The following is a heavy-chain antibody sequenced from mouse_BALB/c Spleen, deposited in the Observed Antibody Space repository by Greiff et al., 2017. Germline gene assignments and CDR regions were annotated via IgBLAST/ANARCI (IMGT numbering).Heavy chain of an antibody. J-gene: IGHJ4*01. D-gene: IGHD1-2*01. V-gene: IGHV5-6-3*01. CDR2: INSNGGST. CDR1: GFTFSRYG. CDR3: ARDFHYYGYYAMDY. Sequence: EVHLVESGGGLVQPGGSLKLSCAASGFTFSRYGMSWVRQTPDKRLELVATINSNGGSTYYPDSVKGRFTISRDNAKNTLYLQMSSLKSEDTAMYYCARDFHYYGYYAMDYWGQGTSVTVSS.